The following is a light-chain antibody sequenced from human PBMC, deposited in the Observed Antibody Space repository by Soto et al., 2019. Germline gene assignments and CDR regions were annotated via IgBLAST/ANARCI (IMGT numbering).Light chain of an antibody. CDR1: QSVSSSH. CDR2: GAS. CDR3: QQYKDYSPYT. Sequence: EIVLTQSPGTLSSSPGERATLSCRASQSVSSSHLAWYQQKPGQAPRLLIYGASSRATGIPDRFSGSGSGTDFTLTISRLEPEDFAVYFCQQYKDYSPYTFGQGTKLEIK. J-gene: IGKJ2*01. V-gene: IGKV3-20*01.